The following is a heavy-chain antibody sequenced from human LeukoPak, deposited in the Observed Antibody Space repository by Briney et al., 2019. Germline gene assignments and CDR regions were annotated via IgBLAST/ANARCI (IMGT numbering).Heavy chain of an antibody. J-gene: IGHJ6*02. CDR1: GFTFSSYW. CDR2: IKQDGSEK. CDR3: ARDVGGYYYYYGMDV. V-gene: IGHV3-7*01. Sequence: GGALRLSCAASGFTFSSYWMSWVRQAPGKGLEWVANIKQDGSEKYYVDSVKGRFTISRDNAKNSLYLQMNSLRAEDTAVYYCARDVGGYYYYYGMDVWGQGTTVTVSS. D-gene: IGHD4-23*01.